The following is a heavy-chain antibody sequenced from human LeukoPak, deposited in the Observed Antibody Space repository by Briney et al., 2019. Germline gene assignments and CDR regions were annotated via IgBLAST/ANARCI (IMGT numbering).Heavy chain of an antibody. J-gene: IGHJ5*02. CDR1: IDSFSNYH. D-gene: IGHD1-26*01. CDR3: ARGQGATVPQVGKNWFDP. CDR2: VNESGGT. V-gene: IGHV4-34*01. Sequence: SETLSLTCAVYIDSFSNYHWNWIRQTPAKGMEWTGEVNESGGTNISPSLRSRVILSVDTSKNQFSLKLISVTVADTAIYYCARGQGATVPQVGKNWFDPWGQGTRVTVSS.